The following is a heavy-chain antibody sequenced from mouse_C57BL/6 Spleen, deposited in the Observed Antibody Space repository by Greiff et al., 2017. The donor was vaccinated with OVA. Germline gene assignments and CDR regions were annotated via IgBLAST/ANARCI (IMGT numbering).Heavy chain of an antibody. CDR3: ARGGNANYAMDD. J-gene: IGHJ4*01. D-gene: IGHD6-1*01. V-gene: IGHV1-22*01. Sequence: EVQLQQSGPELVKPGASVKMSCQASGYTFTDYNMHWVKQSHGKSLEWIGYINPNNGGTSYNQKFKGKATLTVNKSSSTAYMELRSLTSEDSAVYDCARGGNANYAMDDWGQGTSVTVSS. CDR2: INPNNGGT. CDR1: GYTFTDYN.